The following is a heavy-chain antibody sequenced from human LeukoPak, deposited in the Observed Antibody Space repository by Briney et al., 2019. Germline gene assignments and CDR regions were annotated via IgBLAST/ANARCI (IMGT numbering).Heavy chain of an antibody. CDR3: ARWVGGNSNDY. CDR1: GYTFTNYW. D-gene: IGHD2-21*02. J-gene: IGHJ4*02. CDR2: IYPGDSDT. V-gene: IGHV5-51*01. Sequence: GESLKISCRGSGYTFTNYWIVRVRQTPVKGLEWMGIIYPGDSDTRYSPSFQGQVTMSADKSINAAYLQWSSLEASDTAMYYCARWVGGNSNDYWGQGTQVTVSS.